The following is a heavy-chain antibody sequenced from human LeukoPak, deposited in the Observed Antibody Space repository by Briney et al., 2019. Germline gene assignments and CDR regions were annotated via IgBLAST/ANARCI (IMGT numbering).Heavy chain of an antibody. CDR2: ISGSGGST. J-gene: IGHJ1*01. V-gene: IGHV3-23*01. Sequence: GGSLRLSCAASGFTFSSYAMSWVRQAPGKGLEWVSAISGSGGSTYYADSVKGRFTISRDNSKNTLYLQMNSLRAEDTAVYYCAKDRRIVVVPAAPEYFQHWGQGTLVTVSS. CDR3: AKDRRIVVVPAAPEYFQH. D-gene: IGHD2-2*01. CDR1: GFTFSSYA.